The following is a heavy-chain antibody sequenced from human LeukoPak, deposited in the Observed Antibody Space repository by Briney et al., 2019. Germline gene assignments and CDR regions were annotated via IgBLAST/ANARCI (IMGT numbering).Heavy chain of an antibody. Sequence: ASVKVSCKASGYTFTSYYMHWVRQAPGQGLEWMGIINPSGGSTSYAQKFQGRVTMTRDTSTSTVYMELSSLRSEDTAVYYCARDKMACRDGDNCGIFDIWGQGTMVTVSS. D-gene: IGHD5-24*01. V-gene: IGHV1-46*01. CDR1: GYTFTSYY. CDR3: ARDKMACRDGDNCGIFDI. J-gene: IGHJ3*02. CDR2: INPSGGST.